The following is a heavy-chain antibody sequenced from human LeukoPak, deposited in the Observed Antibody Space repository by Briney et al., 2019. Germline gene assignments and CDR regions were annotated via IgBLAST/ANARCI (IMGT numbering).Heavy chain of an antibody. V-gene: IGHV3-48*04. CDR2: ISSSGSTI. Sequence: GGSLRLSCAASGFTFSSYSMNWVRQAPGKGLEWVSYISSSGSTIYYADSVKGRFTISRDNAKNSLYLQLNNLRAEDTAVYYCARVGSIAAAGMVDYWGQGTQVTVSS. D-gene: IGHD6-13*01. J-gene: IGHJ4*02. CDR1: GFTFSSYS. CDR3: ARVGSIAAAGMVDY.